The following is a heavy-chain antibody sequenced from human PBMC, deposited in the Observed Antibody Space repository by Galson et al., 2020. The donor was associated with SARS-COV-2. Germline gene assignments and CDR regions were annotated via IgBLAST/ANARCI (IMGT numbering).Heavy chain of an antibody. J-gene: IGHJ4*02. V-gene: IGHV1-3*02. D-gene: IGHD3-10*01. CDR2: NNGGNTVT. Sequence: ASVTVSCKASGYSFSAFSIHWLRQAPGQRFEWMGWNNGGNTVTRYSQKFQGRVTISRDTSASTVYMELSSLRSEDMAIYYCVRGDGPGNYLLDFWGQGTLVTVSS. CDR1: GYSFSAFS. CDR3: VRGDGPGNYLLDF.